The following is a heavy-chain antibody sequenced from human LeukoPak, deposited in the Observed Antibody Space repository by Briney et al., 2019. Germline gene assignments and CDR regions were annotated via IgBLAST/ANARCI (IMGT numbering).Heavy chain of an antibody. V-gene: IGHV3-23*01. J-gene: IGHJ4*02. CDR1: GFTFSSYA. CDR3: ARHPPLDINGGY. D-gene: IGHD5-12*01. Sequence: GGSLRPSCAASGFTFSSYAMSWVRQAPGKGLEWVSGISGTGGNTYYADSVKGRFTISRDNSKNTLYLQMNSLRAEDTAVYYCARHPPLDINGGYWGQGTLVTVSS. CDR2: ISGTGGNT.